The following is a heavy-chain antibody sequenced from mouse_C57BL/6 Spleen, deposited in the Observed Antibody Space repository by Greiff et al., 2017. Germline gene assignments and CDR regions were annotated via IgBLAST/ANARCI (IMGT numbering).Heavy chain of an antibody. CDR1: GYTFTSYW. CDR3: ARGSSFLYFYG. CDR2: IDPNSGGN. Sequence: VQLQQPGAELVKPGASVKLSCKASGYTFTSYWMHWVKQRPGRGLEGIGRIDPNSGGNKYNEKFTSRATLTVDKPSSTPYMQLSSLSSEDSAVYYCARGSSFLYFYGWGTGTTVTVSS. J-gene: IGHJ1*03. V-gene: IGHV1-72*01.